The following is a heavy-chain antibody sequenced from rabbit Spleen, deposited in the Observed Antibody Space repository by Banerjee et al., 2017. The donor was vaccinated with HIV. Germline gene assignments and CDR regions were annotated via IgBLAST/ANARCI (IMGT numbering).Heavy chain of an antibody. CDR1: GFSFGDRDV. Sequence: QEQLVESGGGLVQPEGSLTLTCTASGFSFGDRDVMCWVRQAPGKGLEWIACINVVTGKAVYASWAKGRYTFSKTSSTTVTLQMTSLTDADMATYFCVRDPVSDWYPFDLWGQGTLVTVS. CDR3: VRDPVSDWYPFDL. CDR2: INVVTGKA. J-gene: IGHJ3*01. V-gene: IGHV1S45*01. D-gene: IGHD2-1*01.